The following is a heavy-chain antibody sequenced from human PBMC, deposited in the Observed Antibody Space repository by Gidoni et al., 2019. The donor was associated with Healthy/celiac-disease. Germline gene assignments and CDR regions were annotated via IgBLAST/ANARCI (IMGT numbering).Heavy chain of an antibody. CDR3: ASNSGYYYGSGSYYPRPDSSHPEFDY. V-gene: IGHV3-23*01. CDR1: GFTFSSYA. J-gene: IGHJ4*02. CDR2: ISGSGGST. D-gene: IGHD3-10*01. Sequence: EVQLLESGGGLVQPGGSLRLSCAASGFTFSSYAMSWVRQAPGKGLEWVSAISGSGGSTYYADSVKGRFTISRDNSKNTLYLQMNSLRAEDTAVYYCASNSGYYYGSGSYYPRPDSSHPEFDYWGQGTLVTVSS.